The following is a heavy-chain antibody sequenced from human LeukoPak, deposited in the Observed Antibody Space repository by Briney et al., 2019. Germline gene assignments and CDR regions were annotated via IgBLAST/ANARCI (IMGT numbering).Heavy chain of an antibody. J-gene: IGHJ3*02. CDR1: GFTFSSYG. D-gene: IGHD3-9*01. Sequence: GGSLRLSCAASGFTFSSYGMHWVRQAPGKGLEWVAVIWYDGSNKYYADSVKGRFTISRDNSKNTLYLQMNSLRAEDTAVYYCARGYFDWGAFDIWGQGTMVTVSS. CDR3: ARGYFDWGAFDI. CDR2: IWYDGSNK. V-gene: IGHV3-33*01.